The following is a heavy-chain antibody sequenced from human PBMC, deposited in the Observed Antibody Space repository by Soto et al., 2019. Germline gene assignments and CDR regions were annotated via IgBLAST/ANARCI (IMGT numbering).Heavy chain of an antibody. CDR2: IIPNFGTA. Sequence: QVQLVQSGAEVKKPGSSVKVSCKASGGTFSSYAISWVRQAPGQGLEWMGGIIPNFGTANYAQKFQGRVTITADKSTSTAYMELSSLRSEGTAVYYCARGIPVLTFDAFDIWGQGTMVTVSS. J-gene: IGHJ3*02. D-gene: IGHD1-1*01. CDR1: GGTFSSYA. CDR3: ARGIPVLTFDAFDI. V-gene: IGHV1-69*06.